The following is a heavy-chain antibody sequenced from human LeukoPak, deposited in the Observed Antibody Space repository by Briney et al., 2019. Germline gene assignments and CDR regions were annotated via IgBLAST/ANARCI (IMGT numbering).Heavy chain of an antibody. Sequence: GGSLRLSCAASGFIVSSNYMSWVRQAPGKGLEWVSVIYSGGSTYYADSVKGRFTISRHDSKNTLYLQMNSLRAEDTAVYYCAILSGSGSYSYFDYWSQGTLVTVSS. CDR3: AILSGSGSYSYFDY. CDR2: IYSGGST. CDR1: GFIVSSNY. D-gene: IGHD3-10*01. V-gene: IGHV3-53*04. J-gene: IGHJ4*02.